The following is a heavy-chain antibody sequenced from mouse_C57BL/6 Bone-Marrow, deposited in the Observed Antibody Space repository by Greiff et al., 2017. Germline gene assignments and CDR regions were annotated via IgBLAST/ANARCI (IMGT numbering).Heavy chain of an antibody. Sequence: QVQLQQSGAELARPGASVKLSCKASGYTFTSYGISWVKQRTGQGLEWIGEIYPRSGNTYYNEKFKGKATLTADKSSSTAYMELRSLTSEDSAFYFWERRIYYGYVPFAYWGQGTLFTVSA. D-gene: IGHD2-2*01. CDR2: IYPRSGNT. CDR1: GYTFTSYG. CDR3: ERRIYYGYVPFAY. J-gene: IGHJ3*01. V-gene: IGHV1-81*01.